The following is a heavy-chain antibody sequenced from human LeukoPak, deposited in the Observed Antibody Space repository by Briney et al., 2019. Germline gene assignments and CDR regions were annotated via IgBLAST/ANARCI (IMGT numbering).Heavy chain of an antibody. Sequence: GASVKVSCKASGYTFTSYGISWVRQAPGQGLEWMGWTSAYNGNTNYAQKLQGRVTMTTDTSTSTAYMKLRSLRSDDTAVYYCARDYPIVVVPAAILVNYYYYGMDVWGQGTTVTVSS. CDR3: ARDYPIVVVPAAILVNYYYYGMDV. V-gene: IGHV1-18*01. D-gene: IGHD2-2*02. CDR1: GYTFTSYG. J-gene: IGHJ6*02. CDR2: TSAYNGNT.